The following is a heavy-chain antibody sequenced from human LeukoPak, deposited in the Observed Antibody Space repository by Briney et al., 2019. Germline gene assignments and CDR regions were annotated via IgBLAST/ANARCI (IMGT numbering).Heavy chain of an antibody. CDR1: GFTFSSYW. J-gene: IGHJ5*02. V-gene: IGHV3-7*01. Sequence: GGSLRLSCAASGFTFSSYWMSWVRQAPGKGLEWVANIKQDGSEKYYVDSVKGRFTISRDNAKNSLYPQMNSLRAEDTAVYYCARQEAAAGNRWFDPWGQGTLVTVSS. D-gene: IGHD6-13*01. CDR3: ARQEAAAGNRWFDP. CDR2: IKQDGSEK.